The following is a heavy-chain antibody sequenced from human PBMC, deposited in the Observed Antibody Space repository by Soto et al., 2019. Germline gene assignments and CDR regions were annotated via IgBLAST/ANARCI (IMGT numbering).Heavy chain of an antibody. CDR1: GGSISSGGYY. CDR2: IYNSGST. Sequence: QVQLQESGPGLVKPSQTLSLTCTVSGGSISSGGYYWSWIRQHPGKGLEWIGYIYNSGSTYYNPSLKSRVAISVDTSKNQFSLQLSSVTAADTAVYYCAGERDVWYFDLWGRGTLVTVSS. V-gene: IGHV4-31*03. J-gene: IGHJ2*01. CDR3: AGERDVWYFDL.